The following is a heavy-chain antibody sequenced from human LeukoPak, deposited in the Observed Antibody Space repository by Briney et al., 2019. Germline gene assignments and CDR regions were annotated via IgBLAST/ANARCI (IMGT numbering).Heavy chain of an antibody. D-gene: IGHD2-21*01. Sequence: GGSLRLSCAASGFTFSSYAMSWVRQAPGKGLEWVSAVSGSGGSTYYADSVKGRFTISRDNVNNMLYLHMNSLRAEDTAVYYCASFGISWRSSYWGQGTLVTVSS. CDR2: VSGSGGST. CDR3: ASFGISWRSSY. J-gene: IGHJ4*02. V-gene: IGHV3-23*01. CDR1: GFTFSSYA.